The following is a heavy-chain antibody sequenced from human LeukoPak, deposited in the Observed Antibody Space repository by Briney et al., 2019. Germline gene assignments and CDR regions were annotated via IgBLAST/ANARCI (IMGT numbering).Heavy chain of an antibody. Sequence: SETLSLTCTVSGGSISSSSYYWGWIRQPPGKGLEWIGSIYYSGSTYYNPSLKSRVTISVDTSKNQFSLKLSSVTAADTAVYYCASPGVVVPAAGYQYYFDYWGQGTLVTVSS. CDR2: IYYSGST. D-gene: IGHD2-2*01. CDR1: GGSISSSSYY. CDR3: ASPGVVVPAAGYQYYFDY. J-gene: IGHJ4*02. V-gene: IGHV4-39*01.